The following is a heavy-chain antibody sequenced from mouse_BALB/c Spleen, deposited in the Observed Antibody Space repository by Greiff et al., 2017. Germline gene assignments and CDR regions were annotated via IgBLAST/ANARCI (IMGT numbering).Heavy chain of an antibody. V-gene: IGHV1-69*01. D-gene: IGHD2-10*02. CDR1: GYTFTDYW. CDR3: ARGEYGNYDGDYYAMDY. J-gene: IGHJ4*01. Sequence: QVHVKQPGAELVMPGASVKMSCKASGYTFTDYWMHWVKQRPGQGLEWIGAIDTSDSYTSYNQKFKGKATLTVDESSSTAYMQLSSLTSEDSAVYYCARGEYGNYDGDYYAMDYWGQGTSVTVSS. CDR2: IDTSDSYT.